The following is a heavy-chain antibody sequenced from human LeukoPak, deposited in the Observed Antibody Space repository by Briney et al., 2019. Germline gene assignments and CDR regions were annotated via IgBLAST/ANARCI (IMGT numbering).Heavy chain of an antibody. D-gene: IGHD5-12*01. CDR3: TTGGYSGLGPSTFDY. CDR2: IKQDGSEK. Sequence: GGSLRLSCVASGITLSSYWMSWVRQAPGKGLEWVANIKQDGSEKYYVDSVKGRFTISRDNAKNSLYLQMNSLGAEDTAMYYCTTGGYSGLGPSTFDYWGQGTLVTVSS. V-gene: IGHV3-7*03. J-gene: IGHJ4*02. CDR1: GITLSSYW.